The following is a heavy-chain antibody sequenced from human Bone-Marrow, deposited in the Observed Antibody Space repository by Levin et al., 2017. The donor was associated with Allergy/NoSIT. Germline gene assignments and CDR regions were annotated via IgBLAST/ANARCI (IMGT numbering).Heavy chain of an antibody. CDR3: AKGRGDYAIVPVD. Sequence: GGSLRLSCAASGFTFSSFGINWVRQAPGKGLEWVSAVSGRGDTTYYADSVKGRFTISRDNSKNTVNLQMNSLRAEDTALYYCAKGRGDYAIVPVDWGQGALVTVSS. D-gene: IGHD4-17*01. V-gene: IGHV3-23*01. CDR2: VSGRGDTT. J-gene: IGHJ4*02. CDR1: GFTFSSFG.